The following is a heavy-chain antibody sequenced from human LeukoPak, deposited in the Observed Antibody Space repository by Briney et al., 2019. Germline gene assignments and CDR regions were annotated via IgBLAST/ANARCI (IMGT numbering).Heavy chain of an antibody. Sequence: ASVKVSCKASGYSFNIYDINWVRQAPGQGLEWMGWMSPNSGSATYAHTFEGRVTMTRNISITTTYMELSSLRSEDTAVYYCARVTHYDFWSGYHYLDVWGKGTTVTVSS. CDR3: ARVTHYDFWSGYHYLDV. J-gene: IGHJ6*03. D-gene: IGHD3-3*01. V-gene: IGHV1-8*01. CDR1: GYSFNIYD. CDR2: MSPNSGSA.